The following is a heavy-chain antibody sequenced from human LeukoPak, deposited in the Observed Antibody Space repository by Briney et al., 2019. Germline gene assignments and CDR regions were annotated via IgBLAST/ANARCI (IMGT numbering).Heavy chain of an antibody. J-gene: IGHJ4*02. Sequence: ASVTVSCKASGYTFTSYGISWVRQAPGQGLEWMGWISAYNGNTNYAQILQGRVTMTTDTSTSTAYMELRGLTSDDMAVYYCVRDSAYSLDYWGQGSLDTVSP. V-gene: IGHV1-18*03. CDR2: ISAYNGNT. D-gene: IGHD5-12*01. CDR1: GYTFTSYG. CDR3: VRDSAYSLDY.